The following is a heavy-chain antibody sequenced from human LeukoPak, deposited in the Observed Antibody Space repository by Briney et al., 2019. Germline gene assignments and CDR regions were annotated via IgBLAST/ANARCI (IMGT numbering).Heavy chain of an antibody. V-gene: IGHV3-15*01. CDR1: GFTFSNAW. Sequence: NPGGYLRLSCTAAGFTFSNAWMSWVRQAPGKGLKWVGRIKSKTDGGTTDYAAAVKGRLTISRDDSKSMLYVQMNSRKTEDTAVYNCSTKYVEPGIWGQGTLVTVSS. CDR3: STKYVEPGI. CDR2: IKSKTDGGTT. D-gene: IGHD1-26*01. J-gene: IGHJ4*02.